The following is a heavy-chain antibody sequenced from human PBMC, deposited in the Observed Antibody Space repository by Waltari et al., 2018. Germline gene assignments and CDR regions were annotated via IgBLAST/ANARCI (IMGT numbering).Heavy chain of an antibody. CDR3: ARGIMITFGGVIALDY. CDR1: GYTFPGYY. V-gene: IGHV1-2*02. D-gene: IGHD3-16*02. J-gene: IGHJ4*02. Sequence: QVQLVQSGAEVKKPGASVKVSCKASGYTFPGYYMTWVLQAPGQGLEWMGWINPNSGGTNYAQKFQGRVTMTRDTSISTAYMELSRLRSDDTAVYYCARGIMITFGGVIALDYWGQGTLVTVSS. CDR2: INPNSGGT.